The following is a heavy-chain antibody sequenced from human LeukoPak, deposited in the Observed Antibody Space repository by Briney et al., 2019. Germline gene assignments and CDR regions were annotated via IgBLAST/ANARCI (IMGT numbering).Heavy chain of an antibody. CDR3: AKDSQIHSSGYYDY. Sequence: GGSLRLSCAASGFTFSSYGMHWVRQAPGKGLEWVAVISYDGSNKYYADSVKGRFTISRDNSKNTLYLQMNSLRAEDTAVYYCAKDSQIHSSGYYDYWGQGTLVTVSS. D-gene: IGHD3-22*01. CDR1: GFTFSSYG. V-gene: IGHV3-30*18. J-gene: IGHJ4*02. CDR2: ISYDGSNK.